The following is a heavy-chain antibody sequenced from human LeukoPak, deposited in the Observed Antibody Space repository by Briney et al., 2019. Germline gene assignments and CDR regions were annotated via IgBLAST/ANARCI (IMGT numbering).Heavy chain of an antibody. D-gene: IGHD3-22*01. Sequence: ASVKVSCKASGYTFTGYYMHWVRQAPGQGLEWMGWINPNSGGTNYAQKFQGRVTMTRDTSISTAYMELSRLRSDDTAVYYFAGTYYYDSSGYYVFDYWGQGTLVTVSS. J-gene: IGHJ4*02. CDR1: GYTFTGYY. CDR2: INPNSGGT. V-gene: IGHV1-2*02. CDR3: AGTYYYDSSGYYVFDY.